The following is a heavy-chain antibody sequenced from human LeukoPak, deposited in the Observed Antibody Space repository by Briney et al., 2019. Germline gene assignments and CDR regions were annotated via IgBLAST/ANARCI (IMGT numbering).Heavy chain of an antibody. CDR3: ARGVGSASYYGMDV. CDR1: GFTFSRYG. Sequence: GESLRLYCTASGFTFSRYGLHWVRQAPGKGLEWVAIIWYDGRNKFYADSVKGRFTISRDKSKNTLYLQMNSLRAEDTGVYYCARGVGSASYYGMDVWGQGTTVTVSS. D-gene: IGHD2-2*01. V-gene: IGHV3-33*01. J-gene: IGHJ6*02. CDR2: IWYDGRNK.